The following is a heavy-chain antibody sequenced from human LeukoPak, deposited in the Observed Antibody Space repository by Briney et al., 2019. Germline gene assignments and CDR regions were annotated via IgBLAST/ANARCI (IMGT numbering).Heavy chain of an antibody. V-gene: IGHV3-48*04. CDR2: ISSSSSTI. D-gene: IGHD2-15*01. Sequence: PGGSLRLSCAASGFTFSSYSMNWVRQAPGKGLEWVSYISSSSSTIYYADSVKGRFTTSRDNAKNSLYLQMNSLRAEDTALYYCAKGAGSLEYYFDYWGQGTLVTVSS. CDR1: GFTFSSYS. CDR3: AKGAGSLEYYFDY. J-gene: IGHJ4*02.